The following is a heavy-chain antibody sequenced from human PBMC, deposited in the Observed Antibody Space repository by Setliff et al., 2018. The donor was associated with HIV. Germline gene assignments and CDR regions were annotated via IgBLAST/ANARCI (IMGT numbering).Heavy chain of an antibody. CDR2: INHSGST. V-gene: IGHV4-34*01. CDR1: GGSFSEYY. CDR3: ARRYYYYYMDV. Sequence: NPSETLSLTCAVYGGSFSEYYWSWIRQSPGKGLEWIGEINHSGSTHYNPPLKSRATISVDTSKNQFSLRLNSVTAADTAVYYCARRYYYYYMDVWGKGTTVTVSS. J-gene: IGHJ6*03.